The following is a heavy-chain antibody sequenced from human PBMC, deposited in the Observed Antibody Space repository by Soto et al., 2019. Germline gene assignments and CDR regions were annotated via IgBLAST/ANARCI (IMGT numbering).Heavy chain of an antibody. CDR3: AREIIYGDYEVDY. CDR2: ISAYNGNT. J-gene: IGHJ4*02. D-gene: IGHD4-17*01. V-gene: IGHV1-18*01. Sequence: GASAKVSCKASGYTFTSYGISWARHAPGQGLEWMGWISAYNGNTNYAQKLQGRVTMTTDTSTSTAYMELRSLRSDDTAVYYCAREIIYGDYEVDYWGQGTLVTVSS. CDR1: GYTFTSYG.